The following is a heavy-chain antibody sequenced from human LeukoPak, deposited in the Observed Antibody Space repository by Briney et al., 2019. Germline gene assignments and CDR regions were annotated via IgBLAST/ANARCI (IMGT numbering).Heavy chain of an antibody. CDR2: INHSGST. Sequence: PSETLSLTCAVYGGSFSGYYWSWIRQPPGKGLEWIGEINHSGSTNYNPSLKSRVTISVDTSKNQFSLKLSSVTAADTAVYYCARATSHYYDSSGYSSTIDYWGQGTLVTVSS. CDR1: GGSFSGYY. D-gene: IGHD3-22*01. V-gene: IGHV4-34*01. J-gene: IGHJ4*02. CDR3: ARATSHYYDSSGYSSTIDY.